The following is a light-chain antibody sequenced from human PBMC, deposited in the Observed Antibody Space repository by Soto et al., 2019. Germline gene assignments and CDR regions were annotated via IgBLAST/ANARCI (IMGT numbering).Light chain of an antibody. CDR2: DVN. V-gene: IGLV2-11*01. J-gene: IGLJ2*01. Sequence: QSALTQPRSVSGSPGQSVTISCTGTSSDVGGYKYVSWYQQHPGKAPKLMIYDVNKRPSGVPDRFAGSKSGNTASLTISGLQAEDEADYYSCSYAGSYVVFGGGTKVTVL. CDR3: CSYAGSYVV. CDR1: SSDVGGYKY.